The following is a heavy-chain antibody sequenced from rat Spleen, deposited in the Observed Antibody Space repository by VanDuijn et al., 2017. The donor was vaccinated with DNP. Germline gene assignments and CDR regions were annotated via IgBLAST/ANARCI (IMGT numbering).Heavy chain of an antibody. J-gene: IGHJ3*01. D-gene: IGHD1-11*01. CDR1: GFTFSNYG. CDR2: ISTGGGNT. CDR3: ARHLRRAPGFAY. V-gene: IGHV5S13*01. Sequence: EVQLVESGGGLVQPGRSLKLSCAASGFTFSNYGMAWVRQAPTKGLEWVASISTGGGNTYYRDSVKGRFTVSRDNARSTLYLQMDSLRSEDTATYYCARHLRRAPGFAYWGQGTLVTVSS.